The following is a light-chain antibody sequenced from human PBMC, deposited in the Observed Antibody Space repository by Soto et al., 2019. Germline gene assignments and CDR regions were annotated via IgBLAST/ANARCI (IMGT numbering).Light chain of an antibody. CDR3: QESYSTPPT. CDR2: AAS. CDR1: QSISTY. J-gene: IGKJ1*01. Sequence: DIQMTQSPSSLSASVGDRVTITCRASQSISTYLNWYQQKPGKAPKVLIYAASSFQSGAPSRFSGSGSGTDFTLTISSLQPEDFATYYCQESYSTPPTFGQGTRVDIK. V-gene: IGKV1-39*01.